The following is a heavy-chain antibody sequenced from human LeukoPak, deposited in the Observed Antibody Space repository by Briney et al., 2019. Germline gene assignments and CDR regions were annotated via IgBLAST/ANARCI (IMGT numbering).Heavy chain of an antibody. V-gene: IGHV4-39*07. CDR3: ARDPSPHIVTTEPNY. Sequence: SETLSLTCTVSGGSISSSSYYWGWIRQPPGKGLEWIGSIYYSGSTYYNPSLKSRVTISVDTSKNQFSLKLTSVTAADTALYYCARDPSPHIVTTEPNYWGQGTLVTVSS. CDR2: IYYSGST. CDR1: GGSISSSSYY. J-gene: IGHJ4*02. D-gene: IGHD4-11*01.